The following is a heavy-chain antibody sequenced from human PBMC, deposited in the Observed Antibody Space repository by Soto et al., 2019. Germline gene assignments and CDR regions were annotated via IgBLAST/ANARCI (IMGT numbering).Heavy chain of an antibody. CDR3: AKRAITIDACYYYYYMEV. J-gene: IGHJ6*03. D-gene: IGHD3-10*01. V-gene: IGHV3-23*01. CDR1: GFTFSSYA. Sequence: GGSLRLSCAASGFTFSSYAMSWVRQAPWKGLEWVSAISGSGGSTYYADSVKGRFTISSDNSKNTLYLQMNSLRAEDTAVYYCAKRAITIDACYYYYYMEVWGKGTTDTASS. CDR2: ISGSGGST.